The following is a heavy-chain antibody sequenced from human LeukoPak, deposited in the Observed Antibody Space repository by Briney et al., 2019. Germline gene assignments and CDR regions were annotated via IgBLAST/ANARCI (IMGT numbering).Heavy chain of an antibody. CDR3: AKDLRVAMAGNVVY. Sequence: GGSLRLSCAASGFTFSSYGMSWVRQAPGKGLEWVSAISGSGGSTYYADSVKGRFTISRDNSKNTLYLQMNSLRAEDTAVYYCAKDLRVAMAGNVVYWGQGTLVTVSS. V-gene: IGHV3-23*01. CDR1: GFTFSSYG. CDR2: ISGSGGST. D-gene: IGHD6-19*01. J-gene: IGHJ4*02.